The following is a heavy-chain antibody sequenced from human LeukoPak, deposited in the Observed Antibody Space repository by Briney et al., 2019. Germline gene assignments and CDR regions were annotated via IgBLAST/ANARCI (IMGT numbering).Heavy chain of an antibody. CDR3: ARAQAFGELFRISDAFDI. Sequence: SQTLSLTCAVSGGSISSGGYSWSWIRQPPGKGLEGIGYIYHSGSTYYNPSLKSRVTISVDRSKNQFSLKLSSVTAADTAVYYCARAQAFGELFRISDAFDIWGQGTMVTVSS. CDR1: GGSISSGGYS. V-gene: IGHV4-30-2*01. CDR2: IYHSGST. D-gene: IGHD3-10*01. J-gene: IGHJ3*02.